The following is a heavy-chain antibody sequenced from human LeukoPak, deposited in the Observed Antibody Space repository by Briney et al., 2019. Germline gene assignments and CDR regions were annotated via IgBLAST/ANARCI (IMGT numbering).Heavy chain of an antibody. CDR2: IYYSGST. Sequence: SETLSLTCTVSGGSINSYYWSWVRQPPGKGLEWIGYIYYSGSTNYNPSLKSRVTISVDTSKNQFSLKLSSVTAADPGVYYRARVNYYGSGSSNWFDLWGQGTLVTVSS. J-gene: IGHJ5*02. V-gene: IGHV4-59*01. CDR1: GGSINSYY. CDR3: ARVNYYGSGSSNWFDL. D-gene: IGHD3-10*01.